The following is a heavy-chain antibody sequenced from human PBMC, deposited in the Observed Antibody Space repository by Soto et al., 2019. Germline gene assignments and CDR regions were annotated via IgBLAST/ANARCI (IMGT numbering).Heavy chain of an antibody. CDR3: ARAPAAVIWFDP. J-gene: IGHJ5*02. CDR2: INAGNGNT. D-gene: IGHD6-13*01. Sequence: GASVKVSCKASGYTFTSYAMHWVRQAPGQRLEWMGWINAGNGNTKYSQKFQGRVTITRDTSASTAYMELSSLRSEDTAVYYCARAPAAVIWFDPWGQGTLVTVSS. V-gene: IGHV1-3*01. CDR1: GYTFTSYA.